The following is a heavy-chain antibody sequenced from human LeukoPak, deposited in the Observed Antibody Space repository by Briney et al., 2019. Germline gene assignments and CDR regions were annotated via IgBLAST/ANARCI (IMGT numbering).Heavy chain of an antibody. CDR1: GFTFSSYS. CDR2: ISSSSSYI. D-gene: IGHD5-18*01. Sequence: VGSLRLSCAASGFTFSSYSMNWVRQAPGKGLEWVSSISSSSSYIYYADSVKGRFTISRDNAKNSLYLQMNSLRAEDTAVYYCARGPAAMVNSDYWGQGTLVTVSS. CDR3: ARGPAAMVNSDY. J-gene: IGHJ4*02. V-gene: IGHV3-21*01.